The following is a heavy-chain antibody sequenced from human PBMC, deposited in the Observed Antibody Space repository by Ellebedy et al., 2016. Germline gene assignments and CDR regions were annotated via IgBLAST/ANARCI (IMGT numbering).Heavy chain of an antibody. CDR1: GFTFSRYG. J-gene: IGHJ4*02. CDR2: ISNPGTAI. CDR3: GRSPVLDH. V-gene: IGHV3-48*03. Sequence: GGSLRLSCAASGFTFSRYGMTWVRQAPGKGLEWTSFISNPGTAIYYAASVKGRFTVSRDNAQNSLFLQMNSLRAEDTALYFCGRSPVLDHWGQGTLVTVSS.